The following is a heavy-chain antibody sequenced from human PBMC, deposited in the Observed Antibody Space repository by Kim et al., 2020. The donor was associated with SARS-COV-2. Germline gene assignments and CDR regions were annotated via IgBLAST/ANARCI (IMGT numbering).Heavy chain of an antibody. V-gene: IGHV3-7*01. CDR3: ARDLGASGSLDF. D-gene: IGHD3-10*01. Sequence: VESVKGRFTISRDNARNSRYLQMSSLRADDTAIYYCARDLGASGSLDFWGPGTLVSVSS. J-gene: IGHJ4*02.